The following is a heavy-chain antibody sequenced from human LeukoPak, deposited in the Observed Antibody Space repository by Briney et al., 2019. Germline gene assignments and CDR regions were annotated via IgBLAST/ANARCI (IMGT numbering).Heavy chain of an antibody. CDR3: ARDGCSSTSCYYYYYYGMDV. D-gene: IGHD2-2*01. V-gene: IGHV3-33*01. J-gene: IGHJ6*02. Sequence: GGSLRLSCAASGFTFSSYGMPWVRQAPGKGLEWVAVIWYDGSNKYYADSVKGRFTISRDNSKNTLYLQMNSLRAEDTAVYYCARDGCSSTSCYYYYYYGMDVWGQGTTVTVSS. CDR1: GFTFSSYG. CDR2: IWYDGSNK.